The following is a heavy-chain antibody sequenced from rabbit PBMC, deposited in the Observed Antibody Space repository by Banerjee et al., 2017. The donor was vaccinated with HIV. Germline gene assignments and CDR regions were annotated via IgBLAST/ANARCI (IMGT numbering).Heavy chain of an antibody. V-gene: IGHV1S40*01. D-gene: IGHD1-1*01. CDR1: GFSFSSSYW. J-gene: IGHJ4*01. CDR3: ARSSSGGAADL. Sequence: QSLEESGGDLVKPGASLTLTCTASGFSFSSSYWICWVRQAPGKGLEWIACIYSGSSGRPYYASWAKGRFTISKASSTTVTLQITSLTAADTATYFCARSSSGGAADLWGPGTLVT. CDR2: IYSGSSGRP.